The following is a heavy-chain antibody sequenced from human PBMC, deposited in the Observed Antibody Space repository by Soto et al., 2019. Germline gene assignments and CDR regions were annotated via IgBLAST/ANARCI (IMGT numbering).Heavy chain of an antibody. CDR2: ISWNSGII. V-gene: IGHV3-9*01. Sequence: EVQLVESGGGLVQPGRSLRLSCAASGFTFDDYAMHWVRQAPGKGLEWVSGISWNSGIIDYADSVKGRFTISRDNAKNYLYLQMNSLRAEDTALYYCAQGYSYGDFEPLGYWGQGTLVTVSS. J-gene: IGHJ4*02. D-gene: IGHD5-18*01. CDR1: GFTFDDYA. CDR3: AQGYSYGDFEPLGY.